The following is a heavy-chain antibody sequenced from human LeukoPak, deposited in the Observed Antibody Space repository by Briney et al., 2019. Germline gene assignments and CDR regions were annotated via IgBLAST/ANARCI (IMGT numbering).Heavy chain of an antibody. V-gene: IGHV3-23*01. J-gene: IGHJ4*02. Sequence: GSLRLSCAASGFTFSSYAMSWVRQAPGKGLEWVSAISGSGGSTYYADSVKGRFTISRDNSKNTLYLQMNSLRAEDTAVYYCAKARDGLSRLSRIVVVPAAYDYWGQGTLVTVSS. CDR2: ISGSGGST. CDR3: AKARDGLSRLSRIVVVPAAYDY. CDR1: GFTFSSYA. D-gene: IGHD2-2*01.